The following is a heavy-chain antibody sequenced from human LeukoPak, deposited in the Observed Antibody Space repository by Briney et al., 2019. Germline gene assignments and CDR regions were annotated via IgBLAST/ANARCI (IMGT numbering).Heavy chain of an antibody. J-gene: IGHJ4*02. CDR3: AKDGSSYYYDSSGYSHPGY. CDR2: ISGGGGST. D-gene: IGHD3-22*01. CDR1: GFTFSSYA. Sequence: GGSLRLSCAASGFTFSSYAMSWVRQAPGKGLEWVSAISGGGGSTYYADSVKGRFTISRDNSKNTLYLQMNSLRAEDTAVYYCAKDGSSYYYDSSGYSHPGYWGQGTLVTVSS. V-gene: IGHV3-23*01.